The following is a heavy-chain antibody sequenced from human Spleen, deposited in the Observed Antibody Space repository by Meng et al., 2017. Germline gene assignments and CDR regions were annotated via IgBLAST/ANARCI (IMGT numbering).Heavy chain of an antibody. CDR3: ARGKRIAVAGFDS. CDR1: GDSLSGYY. D-gene: IGHD6-19*01. Sequence: QVQGQHGGAGLLEPSETLSLTCAVYGDSLSGYYWSWIRQPPGKGLEWIGEINHGGSTNYNPSLKSRVSISVDTSKNQFSLALSSVTAADTAVYYYARGKRIAVAGFDSWGQGTLVTVSS. CDR2: INHGGST. J-gene: IGHJ4*02. V-gene: IGHV4-34*01.